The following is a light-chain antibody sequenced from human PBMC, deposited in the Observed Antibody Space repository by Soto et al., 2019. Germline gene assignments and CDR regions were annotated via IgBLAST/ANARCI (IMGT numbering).Light chain of an antibody. CDR2: DAS. CDR3: QQRSEWPRT. CDR1: QSISSS. Sequence: EIVLTQSPATLSLSPGERATLSCRASQSISSSLAWYQQKPGQAPRLLIYDASTRATGLPARFSGSGSGTDFTLTIGSLEPEDFAVYYCQQRSEWPRTFGQGTRWISN. J-gene: IGKJ1*01. V-gene: IGKV3-11*01.